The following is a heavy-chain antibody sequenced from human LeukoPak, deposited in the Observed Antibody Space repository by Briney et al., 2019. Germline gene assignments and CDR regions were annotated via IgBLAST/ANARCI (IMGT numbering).Heavy chain of an antibody. CDR3: VKDFGRVRGTPDS. CDR1: GFVFSIYT. CDR2: ISGSGNGGCK. D-gene: IGHD2/OR15-2a*01. V-gene: IGHV3-64D*06. Sequence: QPGGSLRLSCSASGFVFSIYTMYWVRQAPGKGPEYVSTISGSGNGGCKYYADSVKGRFTISRDDSKSIVYLQMNGLRSEDTAVYYCVKDFGRVRGTPDSWGQGTLVTVSS. J-gene: IGHJ5*01.